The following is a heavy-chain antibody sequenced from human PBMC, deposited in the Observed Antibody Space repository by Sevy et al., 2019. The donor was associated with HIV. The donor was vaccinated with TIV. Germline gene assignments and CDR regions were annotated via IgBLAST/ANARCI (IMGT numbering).Heavy chain of an antibody. Sequence: GGSLRLSCAASGFNFRTYSMNWVRQAPGKGLEWLSSISDDSRYINYSDSVKGRFTISRANAKNLLFLQMNNLRVEDTAIYYCERDFTIFGVVSGIDYWGQGNLVTVSS. V-gene: IGHV3-21*04. D-gene: IGHD3-3*01. CDR2: ISDDSRYI. J-gene: IGHJ4*01. CDR3: ERDFTIFGVVSGIDY. CDR1: GFNFRTYS.